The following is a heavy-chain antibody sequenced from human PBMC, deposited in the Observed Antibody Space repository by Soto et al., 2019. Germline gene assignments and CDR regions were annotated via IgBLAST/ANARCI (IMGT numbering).Heavy chain of an antibody. CDR1: GGSFSGYY. D-gene: IGHD3-22*01. J-gene: IGHJ6*02. V-gene: IGHV4-34*01. CDR2: INHSGST. CDR3: ARYYYDSSGYDGMDV. Sequence: PSETLSLTCAVYGGSFSGYYWSWIRQPPGKGLEWIGEINHSGSTNYNPSLKSRVTISVDTSKNSLYLQMSGLRDEDRAVYYCARYYYDSSGYDGMDVWGQGTTVTVSS.